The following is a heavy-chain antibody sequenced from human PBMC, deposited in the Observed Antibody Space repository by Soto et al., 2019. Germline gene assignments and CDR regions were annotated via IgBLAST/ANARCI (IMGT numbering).Heavy chain of an antibody. D-gene: IGHD6-13*01. CDR3: AKYRRTEAEGFTLDY. V-gene: IGHV4-59*01. Sequence: PAETLSITCTVSVASINNYFWIWIRQPPGKRLEWIGYIYYTGSTTYNPSLESRVTMSVDTSKNQFSLKLNSVNAADTAVYYCAKYRRTEAEGFTLDYWGRGTLVTVSS. J-gene: IGHJ4*02. CDR2: IYYTGST. CDR1: VASINNYF.